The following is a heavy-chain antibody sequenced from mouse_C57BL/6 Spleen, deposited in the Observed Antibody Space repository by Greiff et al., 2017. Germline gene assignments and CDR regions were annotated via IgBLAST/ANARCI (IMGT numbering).Heavy chain of an antibody. CDR3: ARSNYGSSSYAMDY. V-gene: IGHV2-2*01. Sequence: VKVVESGPGLVQPSQSLSITCTVSGFSLTSYGVHWVRQSPGKGLEWLGVIWIGGSTDYNASFISRLSISKDNSKSQVFFKMNSLQADDTAIYYCARSNYGSSSYAMDYWGQGTSVTVSS. CDR2: IWIGGST. D-gene: IGHD1-1*01. CDR1: GFSLTSYG. J-gene: IGHJ4*01.